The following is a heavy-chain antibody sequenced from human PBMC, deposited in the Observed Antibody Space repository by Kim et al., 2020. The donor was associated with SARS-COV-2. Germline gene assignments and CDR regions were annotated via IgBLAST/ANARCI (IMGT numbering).Heavy chain of an antibody. J-gene: IGHJ4*02. Sequence: GGSLRLSCAASGFTFSSDTMNWVRQAPEKGLEWVSTISDRGHGAATHYADSVKGRFTISRDDSRNTVYLHMDSLRDEDTAVYYCLTRLVAHFDDWGQGTMVTVSS. CDR2: ISDRGHGAAT. CDR1: GFTFSSDT. V-gene: IGHV3-23*01. CDR3: LTRLVAHFDD. D-gene: IGHD2-21*01.